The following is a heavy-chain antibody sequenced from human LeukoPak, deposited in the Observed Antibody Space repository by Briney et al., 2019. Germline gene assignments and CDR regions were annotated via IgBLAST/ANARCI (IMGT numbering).Heavy chain of an antibody. CDR1: GYTFTGYY. V-gene: IGHV1-2*04. Sequence: GALVKVSCKASGYTFTGYYMHWVRQAPGQGLEWMGWINPNSGGTNYAQKFQGWVTMTRDTSISTAYMELSRLRSDDTAVYYCARGSYYGSGRDRFNYYYGMDVWGKGTTVTVSS. J-gene: IGHJ6*04. CDR2: INPNSGGT. CDR3: ARGSYYGSGRDRFNYYYGMDV. D-gene: IGHD3-10*01.